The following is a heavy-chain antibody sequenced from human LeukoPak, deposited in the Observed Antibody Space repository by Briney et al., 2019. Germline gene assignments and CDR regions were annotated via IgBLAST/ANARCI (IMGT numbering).Heavy chain of an antibody. CDR1: GFTFSSYA. Sequence: GGSLRLSCAASGFTFSSYAMSWVRQAPGKGLEWVSAISGSGGSTYYADSVKGWFTISRDNSKNTLYRQMNSLRAEDTAVYYCGESRGYYDFWSGYPFDYWGQGTLVTVPS. CDR2: ISGSGGST. D-gene: IGHD3-3*01. V-gene: IGHV3-23*01. J-gene: IGHJ4*02. CDR3: GESRGYYDFWSGYPFDY.